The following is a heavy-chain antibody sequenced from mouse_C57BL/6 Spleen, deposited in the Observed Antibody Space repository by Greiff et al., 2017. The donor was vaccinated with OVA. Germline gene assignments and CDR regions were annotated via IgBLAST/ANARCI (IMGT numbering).Heavy chain of an antibody. Sequence: QVQLQQPGAELVMPGASVKLSCKASGYTFTSYWMHWVKQRPGQGLEWIGEIDPSDSYTNYNQKFKGKSTLTVDKSSSTAYMQLSSLTSEDSAVYYCARASYYSNYGGVAYWGQGTLVTVSA. CDR2: IDPSDSYT. CDR3: ARASYYSNYGGVAY. D-gene: IGHD2-5*01. V-gene: IGHV1-69*01. J-gene: IGHJ3*01. CDR1: GYTFTSYW.